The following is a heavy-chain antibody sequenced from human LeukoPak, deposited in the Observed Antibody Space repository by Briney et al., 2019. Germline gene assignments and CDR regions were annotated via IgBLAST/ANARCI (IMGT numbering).Heavy chain of an antibody. CDR2: IIPIFGTA. J-gene: IGHJ4*02. CDR3: ASGRYFDWLLQNYYFDY. D-gene: IGHD3-9*01. CDR1: GGTFSSCA. Sequence: SVKVSCKASGGTFSSCAISWVRQAPGQGLEWMGGIIPIFGTANYAQKFQGRVTITADKSTSTDYMELSSLRSEDTAVYYCASGRYFDWLLQNYYFDYWGQGTLVTVSS. V-gene: IGHV1-69*06.